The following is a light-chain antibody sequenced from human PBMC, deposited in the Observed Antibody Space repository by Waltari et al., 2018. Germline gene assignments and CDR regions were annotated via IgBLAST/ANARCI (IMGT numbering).Light chain of an antibody. J-gene: IGKJ1*01. CDR3: QQYNSYSGT. Sequence: DIQMTQSPSTLSASVGDRVPIPCRASQSISSWLAWYQQKPGKAPKLLIYDASSLESGVPSRFSGSGSGTEFTLTISSLQPDDFATYYCQQYNSYSGTFGQGTKVEIK. CDR1: QSISSW. CDR2: DAS. V-gene: IGKV1-5*01.